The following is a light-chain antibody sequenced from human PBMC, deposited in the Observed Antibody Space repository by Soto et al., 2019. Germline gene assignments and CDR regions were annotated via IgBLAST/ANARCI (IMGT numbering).Light chain of an antibody. CDR1: SSDVGSYNL. V-gene: IGLV2-23*03. CDR3: CSYAASSTFV. Sequence: ALTQPASVSGSPGQSITISCTGTSSDVGSYNLVSWYQQHPGKAPKLMIYEGSKRPSGVSNRFSGSKSGNTASLTISGLQAEDEADYYCCSYAASSTFVFGGGTKLTVL. J-gene: IGLJ3*02. CDR2: EGS.